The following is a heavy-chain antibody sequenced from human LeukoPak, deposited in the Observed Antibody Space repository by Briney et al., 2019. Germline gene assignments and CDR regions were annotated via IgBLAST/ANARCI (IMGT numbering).Heavy chain of an antibody. CDR2: ISSSSSYI. V-gene: IGHV3-21*01. CDR3: TRDGGDFWSGYSIYYFDY. D-gene: IGHD3-3*01. CDR1: GFTFSSYS. Sequence: PGGSLRLSCAASGFTFSSYSMNWVRQAPGKGLEWVSSISSSSSYIYYADSVKGRFTISRDNAKNSLYLQMNSLRAEDTAVYYCTRDGGDFWSGYSIYYFDYWGQGTLVTVSS. J-gene: IGHJ4*02.